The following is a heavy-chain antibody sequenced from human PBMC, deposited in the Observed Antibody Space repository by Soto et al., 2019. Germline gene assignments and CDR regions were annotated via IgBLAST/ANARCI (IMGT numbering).Heavy chain of an antibody. CDR1: GYTFTTSG. V-gene: IGHV1-18*01. Sequence: QVQLEQSGAEVKKPGASVKVSCKASGYTFTTSGFSWVRQAPGQGLEWMGWISAYNGNTNYAQKLQDRVTMTTDASTTTAHMEVRSLRSDDTAVYYCARATYYGLDVWGQGTTVTVSS. CDR3: ARATYYGLDV. J-gene: IGHJ6*02. CDR2: ISAYNGNT.